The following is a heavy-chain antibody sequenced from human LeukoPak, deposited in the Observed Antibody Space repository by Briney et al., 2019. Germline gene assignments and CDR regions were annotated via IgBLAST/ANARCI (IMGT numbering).Heavy chain of an antibody. CDR1: GFTFRNYV. V-gene: IGHV3-7*01. D-gene: IGHD4-17*01. J-gene: IGHJ4*02. Sequence: GSLRLSCAASGFTFRNYVIHWVRQAPGKGLEWVANIKQDGSEKYYVDSVKGRFTISRDSAKNSLYLQMNSLRAEDTAVYYCVRDSFYYGDYRRYYDYWGQGTLVTVSS. CDR3: VRDSFYYGDYRRYYDY. CDR2: IKQDGSEK.